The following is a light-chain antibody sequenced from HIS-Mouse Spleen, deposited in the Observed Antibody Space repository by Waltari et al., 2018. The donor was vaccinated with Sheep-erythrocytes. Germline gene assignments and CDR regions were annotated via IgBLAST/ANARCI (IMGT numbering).Light chain of an antibody. CDR1: SSDVGCYNF. J-gene: IGLJ3*02. Sequence: QSALTQPASVSGSPGQSITIPCTGTSSDVGCYNFVSWYQQHPGKATKLMIYEGSKRPSGVSNRFSGSKSGNTASLTISGLQAEDEADYYCCSYAGSSTPWVFGGGTKLTVL. V-gene: IGLV2-23*01. CDR2: EGS. CDR3: CSYAGSSTPWV.